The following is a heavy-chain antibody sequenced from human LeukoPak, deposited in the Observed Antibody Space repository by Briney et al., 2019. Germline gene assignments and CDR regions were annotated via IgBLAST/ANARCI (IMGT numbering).Heavy chain of an antibody. CDR3: ARVSLMITFGGVIGWFDP. Sequence: GGSLRLSCAASGFTFDDYAMTWVRQAPGKGLEWVSAINWNGGSTGYADSVKGRFTISRDNAKNSLYLQMDSLRAEGTALYYCARVSLMITFGGVIGWFDPWGQGTLVSVSS. J-gene: IGHJ5*02. CDR1: GFTFDDYA. CDR2: INWNGGST. V-gene: IGHV3-20*04. D-gene: IGHD3-16*02.